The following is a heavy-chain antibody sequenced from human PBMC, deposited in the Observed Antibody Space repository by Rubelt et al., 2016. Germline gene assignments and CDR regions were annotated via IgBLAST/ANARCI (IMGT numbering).Heavy chain of an antibody. D-gene: IGHD6-13*01. V-gene: IGHV3-33*01. J-gene: IGHJ4*02. CDR2: IWSDGSSK. CDR3: ARVRGSSWASSFFDS. Sequence: VRQAPGKGLEWVAVIWSDGSSKYYVDSVKGRFTISRDNSKNRLFLQMNSLKTDDTAVYYCARVRGSSWASSFFDSWGQGTLVTVSS.